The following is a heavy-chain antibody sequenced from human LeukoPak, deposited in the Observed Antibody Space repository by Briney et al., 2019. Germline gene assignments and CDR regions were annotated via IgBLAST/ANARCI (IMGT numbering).Heavy chain of an antibody. CDR2: INPNSGGT. Sequence: ASVKVSCKASGYTFTGYYMHWVRQAPEQGLEWMGWINPNSGGTNYAQKFQGRVTMTRDTSISTAYMELSRLRSDDTAVYYCARDSYGDYNNWFDPWGQGTLVTVSS. CDR3: ARDSYGDYNNWFDP. J-gene: IGHJ5*02. V-gene: IGHV1-2*02. CDR1: GYTFTGYY. D-gene: IGHD4-17*01.